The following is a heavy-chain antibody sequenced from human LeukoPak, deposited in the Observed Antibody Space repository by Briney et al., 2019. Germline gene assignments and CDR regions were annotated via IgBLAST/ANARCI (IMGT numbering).Heavy chain of an antibody. J-gene: IGHJ5*02. D-gene: IGHD3-10*01. V-gene: IGHV4-61*02. CDR2: IYSSGST. CDR1: GDSISSGSFY. CDR3: AREGLNMVRGVIPKEAWGWFDP. Sequence: PSQTLSLTCTVSGDSISSGSFYWNWLRQPAGTGLELIGRIYSSGSTNYNPSLKSRVNQTVNTSNNQFSLELTYVTAADTAVYYCAREGLNMVRGVIPKEAWGWFDPWGQGTLVTVSS.